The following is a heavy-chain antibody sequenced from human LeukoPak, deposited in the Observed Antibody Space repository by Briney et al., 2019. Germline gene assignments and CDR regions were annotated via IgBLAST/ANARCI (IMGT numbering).Heavy chain of an antibody. CDR3: AKAGRGGAITTVRGVKGDYYYMDV. CDR1: GFTFSSYG. D-gene: IGHD3-10*01. Sequence: GGSLRLSCGASGFTFSSYGTSWVRQAPGKGLEWVSAISGSGGRTYYADSVKGRFTISRDNSKNMLYLQMTSLRAEDTAVYYCAKAGRGGAITTVRGVKGDYYYMDVWGKGTTVTISS. J-gene: IGHJ6*03. V-gene: IGHV3-23*01. CDR2: ISGSGGRT.